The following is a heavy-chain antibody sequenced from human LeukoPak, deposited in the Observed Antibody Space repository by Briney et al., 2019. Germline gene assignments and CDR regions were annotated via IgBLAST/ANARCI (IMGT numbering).Heavy chain of an antibody. Sequence: SETLSLTCTVSGGSISSYYWSWIRQPPGKGLEWIGCIYYSGSTNYNPSLKSRVTISVDTSKNQFSLKLSSVTAADTAVYYCARSQTGSFDYWGQGTLVTVSS. D-gene: IGHD1-1*01. CDR2: IYYSGST. CDR3: ARSQTGSFDY. V-gene: IGHV4-59*01. CDR1: GGSISSYY. J-gene: IGHJ4*02.